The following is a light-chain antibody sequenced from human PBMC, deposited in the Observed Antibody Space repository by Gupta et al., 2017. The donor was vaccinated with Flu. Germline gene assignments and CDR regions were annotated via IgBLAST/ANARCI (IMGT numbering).Light chain of an antibody. V-gene: IGKV1-5*03. CDR1: QSVSSW. Sequence: DIQMTQSPSTLSAFVGDRVTITCRASQSVSSWLAWYQQKLGKAPKLLIYRASSLQSGVPSRFSGSGSGTEFTLTISSLQPDDFATYYCQHYKGFPGSFGQGTKLEIK. CDR3: QHYKGFPGS. CDR2: RAS. J-gene: IGKJ2*03.